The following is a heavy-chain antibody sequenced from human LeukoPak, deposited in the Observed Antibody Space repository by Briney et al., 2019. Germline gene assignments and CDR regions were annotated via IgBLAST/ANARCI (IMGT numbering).Heavy chain of an antibody. J-gene: IGHJ4*02. V-gene: IGHV1-69*06. D-gene: IGHD2-2*01. Sequence: SVKVSCKASGGTFSSYAISWVRQAPGQGLEWMGGIIPIFGTAIYAQKFQGRVTMTEDTSTDTAYMELSSLRSEDTAVYYCATAGYCSSTSCKQALYFRYWGQGTLVTVSS. CDR2: IIPIFGTA. CDR3: ATAGYCSSTSCKQALYFRY. CDR1: GGTFSSYA.